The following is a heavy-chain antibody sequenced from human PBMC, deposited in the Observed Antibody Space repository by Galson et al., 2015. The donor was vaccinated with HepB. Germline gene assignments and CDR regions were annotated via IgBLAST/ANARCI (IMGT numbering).Heavy chain of an antibody. V-gene: IGHV3-23*01. CDR3: VKLGHHYVWGSYRYDAFEI. CDR1: GFTFHTYA. Sequence: SLRLSCAASGFTFHTYAMNWVRQVPGKGLEWVSVVSDSGYTTYYEDSVKGRFTISRDNSNNTLSLQMDRLRAEDTAKYYCVKLGHHYVWGSYRYDAFEIWGQGTMVTVSS. CDR2: VSDSGYTT. D-gene: IGHD3-16*02. J-gene: IGHJ3*02.